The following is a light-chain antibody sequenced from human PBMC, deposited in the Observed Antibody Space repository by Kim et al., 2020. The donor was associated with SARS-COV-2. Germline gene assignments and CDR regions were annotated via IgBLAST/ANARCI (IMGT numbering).Light chain of an antibody. CDR1: RSDVGVYNL. CDR2: EVT. CDR3: CSYAGRRPEV. Sequence: GQSITISSTGTRSDVGVYNLVSWYQHHPGQAPNLMISEVTKRPSGISSGLAGCKSGNTACLTISGLQAEDEEDNNCCSYAGRRPEVLGGGTQLTVL. V-gene: IGLV2-23*02. J-gene: IGLJ3*02.